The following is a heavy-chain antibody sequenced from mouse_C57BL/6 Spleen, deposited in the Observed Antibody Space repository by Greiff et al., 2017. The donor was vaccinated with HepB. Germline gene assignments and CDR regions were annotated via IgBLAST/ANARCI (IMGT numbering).Heavy chain of an antibody. V-gene: IGHV3-6*01. CDR3: ARERDDYVFYAMDY. J-gene: IGHJ4*01. Sequence: EVKLLESGPGLVKPSQSLSLTCSVTGYSITSGYYWNWIRQFPGNKLEWMGYISYDGSNNYNPSLKNRISITRDTSKNQFFLKLNSVTTEDTATYYCARERDDYVFYAMDYWGQGTSVTVSS. CDR2: ISYDGSN. CDR1: GYSITSGYY. D-gene: IGHD2-4*01.